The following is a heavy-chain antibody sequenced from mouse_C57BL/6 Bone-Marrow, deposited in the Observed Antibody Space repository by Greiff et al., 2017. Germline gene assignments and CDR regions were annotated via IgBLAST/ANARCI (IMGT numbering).Heavy chain of an antibody. V-gene: IGHV1-82*01. J-gene: IGHJ1*03. Sequence: VQLQQSGPELVKPGASVKISCKASGYAFSSSWMNWVKQRPGKGLEWIGRIYPGDGDTNYNGKFKGKATLTADKSSSTAYMQLSSLTSEDSAVYFCARNGVYYYGYWYFDVGGTGTTVTVSS. CDR2: IYPGDGDT. CDR1: GYAFSSSW. D-gene: IGHD1-1*01. CDR3: ARNGVYYYGYWYFDV.